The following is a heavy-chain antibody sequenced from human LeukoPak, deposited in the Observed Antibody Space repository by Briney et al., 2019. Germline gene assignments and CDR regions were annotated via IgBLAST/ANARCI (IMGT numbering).Heavy chain of an antibody. V-gene: IGHV3-23*01. J-gene: IGHJ6*03. CDR2: IIGSGGST. CDR1: GFTFSSYA. CDR3: VKDNGSGSSYYYMDV. D-gene: IGHD1-26*01. Sequence: GGSLRLSCAASGFTFSSYAMSWVRQAPGKGLEWVSTIIGSGGSTYYTGSVKGRFTISRDNSKNTLYLQMNSLRADDTAVYYCVKDNGSGSSYYYMDVWGKGTTVSVSS.